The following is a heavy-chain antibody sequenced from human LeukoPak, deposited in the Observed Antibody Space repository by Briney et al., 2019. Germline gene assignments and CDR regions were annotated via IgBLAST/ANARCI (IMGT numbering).Heavy chain of an antibody. V-gene: IGHV4-34*01. CDR3: ARHPGDFDL. CDR2: INHSGST. CDR1: GGSISSYY. J-gene: IGHJ3*01. Sequence: PSETLSLTCTVSGGSISSYYWSWIRQPPGKGLEWIGEINHSGSTNYNPSLKSRVTISVDTSKSQFSLKLSSVTAADTAVYFCARHPGDFDLWGQGTMVTVSS.